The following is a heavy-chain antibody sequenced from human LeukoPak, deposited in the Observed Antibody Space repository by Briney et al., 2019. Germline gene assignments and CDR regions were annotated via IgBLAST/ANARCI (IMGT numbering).Heavy chain of an antibody. D-gene: IGHD3-16*01. CDR1: GFTFSSYA. V-gene: IGHV3-23*01. J-gene: IGHJ5*02. Sequence: GGSLRLSCAASGFTFSSYAMSWVRQAPGKGLEWVSAISGSGGSTYYADSVKSRFTISRDNTKNTLYLQMNSLRAEDTAVYYCAKPPRLQINWFDPWGQGTLVTVSS. CDR2: ISGSGGST. CDR3: AKPPRLQINWFDP.